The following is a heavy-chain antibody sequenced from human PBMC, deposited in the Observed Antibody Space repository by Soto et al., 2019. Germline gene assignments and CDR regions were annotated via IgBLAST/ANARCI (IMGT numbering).Heavy chain of an antibody. J-gene: IGHJ4*02. D-gene: IGHD5-18*01. Sequence: QVQLVESGGGVVQPGKSLRLSCTASGFTFSTYGMHWVRQAPGKGLEWVAVIWYDGSNKYHGDSLKGRFTISRDNSKNTLYLQMNNLRAGDTAVYYCGRDGALGDTAVVDSWGQGTLVTVSS. CDR2: IWYDGSNK. CDR3: GRDGALGDTAVVDS. V-gene: IGHV3-33*01. CDR1: GFTFSTYG.